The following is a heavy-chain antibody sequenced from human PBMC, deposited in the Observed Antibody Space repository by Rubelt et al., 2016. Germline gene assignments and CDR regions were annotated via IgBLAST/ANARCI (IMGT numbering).Heavy chain of an antibody. CDR2: IYYSGSA. CDR3: ARSHLITVRED. Sequence: QVQLQESGPGLVKSSETLSLTCTVSGASISSSPYYWAWIRQPPGKGLEWIGSIYYSGSAYYNPSLKSRVTISVDPTKNQFSLKLSSVPAAERAGYYWARSHLITVREDGGQGTLVTVSS. J-gene: IGHJ4*02. CDR1: GASISSSPYY. D-gene: IGHD3-10*01. V-gene: IGHV4-39*01.